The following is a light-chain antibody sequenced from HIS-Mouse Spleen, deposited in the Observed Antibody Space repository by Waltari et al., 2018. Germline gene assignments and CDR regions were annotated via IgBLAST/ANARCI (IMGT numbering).Light chain of an antibody. CDR1: SSDVCAYNY. CDR2: EVS. V-gene: IGLV2-14*01. Sequence: QSALTQPASVSGSPGQSITISCTGTSSDVCAYNYVCWYQQHPGKAPKLMIYEVSNRPSGVSNRFSGSKSGNTASLTISGLQAEDEADYYCSSFTSSSTLVFGGGTKLTVL. J-gene: IGLJ3*02. CDR3: SSFTSSSTLV.